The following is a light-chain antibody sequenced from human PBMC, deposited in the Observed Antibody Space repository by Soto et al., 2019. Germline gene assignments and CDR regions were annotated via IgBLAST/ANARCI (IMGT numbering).Light chain of an antibody. CDR2: GAS. J-gene: IGKJ5*01. CDR1: QSIGSN. V-gene: IGKV3-15*01. CDR3: QQYNNWPSPIT. Sequence: EVILTQSPGTLSVSPGERATLSCRASQSIGSNLAWYQQEPGPAPSLLIYGASTRAAAIPARFSGSGSGTDFTLAISTLQSEDFAAYYCQQYNNWPSPITFGQGTRLEIK.